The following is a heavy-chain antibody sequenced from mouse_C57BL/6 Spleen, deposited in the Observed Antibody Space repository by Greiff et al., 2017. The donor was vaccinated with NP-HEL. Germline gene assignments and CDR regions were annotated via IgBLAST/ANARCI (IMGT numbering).Heavy chain of an antibody. D-gene: IGHD1-1*01. J-gene: IGHJ1*03. CDR1: GYAFSSYW. Sequence: VQLQQSGAELVKPGASVKISCKASGYAFSSYWMNWVKQRPGKGLEWIGQIYPGDGDTNYNGKFKGKATLTADKSSSTAYMQLSSLTSEDSAVYFCARDYSYYYGSSWYFDVWGTGTTVTVSS. CDR2: IYPGDGDT. V-gene: IGHV1-80*01. CDR3: ARDYSYYYGSSWYFDV.